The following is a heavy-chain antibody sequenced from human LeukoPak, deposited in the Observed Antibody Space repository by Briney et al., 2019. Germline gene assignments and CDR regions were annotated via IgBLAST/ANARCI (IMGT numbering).Heavy chain of an antibody. CDR2: IYGAEGP. J-gene: IGHJ4*01. Sequence: GRSLRLSCAASGFTVSSTYMSWVRQAPGKGLEWVSVIYGAEGPYYSDSVKGRFTISTDNSKNTLSLQMTSLRAEDTAMYYCARDRYFDFWGQGTLVTVSS. CDR1: GFTVSSTY. CDR3: ARDRYFDF. V-gene: IGHV3-53*01.